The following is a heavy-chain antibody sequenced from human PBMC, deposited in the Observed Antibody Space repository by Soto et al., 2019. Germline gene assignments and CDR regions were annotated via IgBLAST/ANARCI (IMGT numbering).Heavy chain of an antibody. CDR1: GFTFSSYG. J-gene: IGHJ6*02. CDR3: ARDRMLWSGYYTASYYYYGMDV. Sequence: GGSLRLSCAASGFTFSSYGMHWVRQAPGKGLEWVAVIWYDGSNKYYADSVKGRFTISRDNSKNTLYLQMNSLRAEDTAVYYCARDRMLWSGYYTASYYYYGMDVWGQGTTVTVSS. CDR2: IWYDGSNK. D-gene: IGHD3-3*01. V-gene: IGHV3-33*01.